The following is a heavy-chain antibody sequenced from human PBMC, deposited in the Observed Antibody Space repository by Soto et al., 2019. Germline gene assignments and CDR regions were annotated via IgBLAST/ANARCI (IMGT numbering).Heavy chain of an antibody. CDR2: ISYDGSNK. J-gene: IGHJ4*02. CDR3: AKDGTDYDILTGTDY. V-gene: IGHV3-30*18. CDR1: GFTFSSYG. D-gene: IGHD3-9*01. Sequence: GGSLRLSCAASGFTFSSYGMHWVRQAPGKGLEWVAVISYDGSNKYYADSVKGRFTISRDNSKNTLYLQMNSLRAEDTAVYYCAKDGTDYDILTGTDYWGQGTLVTVPS.